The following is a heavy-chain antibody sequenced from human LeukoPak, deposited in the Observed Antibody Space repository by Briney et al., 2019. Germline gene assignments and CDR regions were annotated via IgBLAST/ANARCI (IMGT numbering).Heavy chain of an antibody. D-gene: IGHD3-22*01. CDR2: IYYSGST. CDR1: GGSISSGDYY. J-gene: IGHJ4*02. CDR3: ARDPLYYYDSSGYYYGPDY. Sequence: SETLSLTCTVSGGSISSGDYYWSWIRQPPGKGLEWIGYIYYSGSTYYNPSLKSRVTISVDTSKNQFSLKLSSVTAADTAVYYCARDPLYYYDSSGYYYGPDYWGQGTLVTVSS. V-gene: IGHV4-30-4*01.